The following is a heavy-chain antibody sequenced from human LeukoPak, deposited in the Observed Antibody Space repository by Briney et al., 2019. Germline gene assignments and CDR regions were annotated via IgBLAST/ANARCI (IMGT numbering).Heavy chain of an antibody. J-gene: IGHJ4*02. Sequence: GGSLRLSCAAYGFTFSSYAMHWVRQAPGKGLEYVSAISSNGGGTYYAISVKGRFTISRDNSKNTLYLQMGSLRAEDMAVYYCARWGQLAFDYWGQATLVTVSS. CDR2: ISSNGGGT. D-gene: IGHD6-6*01. CDR3: ARWGQLAFDY. V-gene: IGHV3-64*01. CDR1: GFTFSSYA.